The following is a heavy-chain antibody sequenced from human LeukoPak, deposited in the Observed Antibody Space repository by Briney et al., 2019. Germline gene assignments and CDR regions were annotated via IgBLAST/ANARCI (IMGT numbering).Heavy chain of an antibody. CDR1: VYTFTNNY. V-gene: IGHV1-46*01. J-gene: IGHJ4*02. D-gene: IGHD2-2*01. Sequence: ASVKVSCKSSVYTFTNNYLHWVRHAPGQGFEWMGIIHPSGGNTNYAQKFQGRVAMTRDTSTNTVYMELSSLRSEDTAIYYCARYWRRTMCQGPFFDNWGQGTLVTVSS. CDR2: IHPSGGNT. CDR3: ARYWRRTMCQGPFFDN.